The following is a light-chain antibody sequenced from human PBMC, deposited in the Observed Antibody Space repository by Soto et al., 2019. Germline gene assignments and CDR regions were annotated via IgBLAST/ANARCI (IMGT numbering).Light chain of an antibody. CDR2: GAS. Sequence: EIVLTQSPGTLSLSPGERVTLSCRASQSVSSSYLAWYQQKPGQAPRLLLYGASRRATGITDRFSGSGSGTHFTLTISRLDPEDFAVYYCQYYGSSPLTFCGGTKVEIK. CDR1: QSVSSSY. V-gene: IGKV3-20*01. CDR3: QYYGSSPLT. J-gene: IGKJ4*01.